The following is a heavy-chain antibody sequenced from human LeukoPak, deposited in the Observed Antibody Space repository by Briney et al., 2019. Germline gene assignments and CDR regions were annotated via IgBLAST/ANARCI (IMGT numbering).Heavy chain of an antibody. CDR2: INHSGST. V-gene: IGHV4-34*01. CDR3: ASRYYYYGSGLLDY. Sequence: PSETLSLTCAVYGGSFSGYYWSWIRQPPGKGLEWIGEINHSGSTNYNPSLKSRVTISVDTSKNQFSLKLSSVTAADTAVYYCASRYYYYGSGLLDYWGQGTLVTVSS. D-gene: IGHD3-10*01. J-gene: IGHJ4*02. CDR1: GGSFSGYY.